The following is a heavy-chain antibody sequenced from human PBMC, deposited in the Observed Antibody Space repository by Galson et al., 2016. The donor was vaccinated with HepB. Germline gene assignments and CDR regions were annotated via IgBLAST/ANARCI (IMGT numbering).Heavy chain of an antibody. J-gene: IGHJ4*02. CDR2: ISWTSSTT. Sequence: SLRLSCAASGFTFHDYAMNWVRQAPGKGLEWASHISWTSSTTSYADSVRGRFTISRDNARSSLYLQMNNLRSDDTALYFCAKGGGWSGDFVADWGQGTLVTVSS. CDR3: AKGGGWSGDFVAD. CDR1: GFTFHDYA. D-gene: IGHD3-10*01. V-gene: IGHV3-9*01.